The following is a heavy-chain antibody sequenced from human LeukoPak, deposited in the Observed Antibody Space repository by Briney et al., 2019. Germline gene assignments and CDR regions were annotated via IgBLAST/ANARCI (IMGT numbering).Heavy chain of an antibody. Sequence: PGGSLRLSCAASGFTFDDYAMHWVRQAPGKGLEWVSGISWNSGSIGYADSVKGRFTISRDNAKNSLYLQMNSLRAEDTALYYCAKDISGLDEGAFDIWGQGTMVTVSS. CDR2: ISWNSGSI. CDR1: GFTFDDYA. J-gene: IGHJ3*02. CDR3: AKDISGLDEGAFDI. V-gene: IGHV3-9*01. D-gene: IGHD3/OR15-3a*01.